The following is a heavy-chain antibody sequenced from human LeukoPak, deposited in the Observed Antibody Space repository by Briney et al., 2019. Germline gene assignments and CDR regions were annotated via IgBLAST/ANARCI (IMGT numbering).Heavy chain of an antibody. D-gene: IGHD3-3*01. V-gene: IGHV3-13*04. CDR1: GFTFSSYD. CDR3: ARASGPASGFDP. J-gene: IGHJ5*02. Sequence: GWSLTLSCASSGFTFSSYDMHWVRQATGKGLEWVSAIGTAGDTYYPGSVKGRFTISRENAKNSLYLQMNSLRAGDTAVYYCARASGPASGFDPWGQGTLVTVSS. CDR2: IGTAGDT.